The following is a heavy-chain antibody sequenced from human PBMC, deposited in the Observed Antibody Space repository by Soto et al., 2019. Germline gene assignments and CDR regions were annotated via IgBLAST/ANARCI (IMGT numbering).Heavy chain of an antibody. CDR2: ISYDGSNK. D-gene: IGHD3-3*01. CDR1: GFTFSSYA. CDR3: ARVHWSGYYQDYYYYGMDV. Sequence: QVQLVESGGGVVQPGRSLRLSCAASGFTFSSYAMHWVRQAPGKGLEWVAVISYDGSNKYYADSVKGRFTISRDNSKNTLYLQMNSLRAEDTAVYYCARVHWSGYYQDYYYYGMDVWGQGTTVTVSS. J-gene: IGHJ6*02. V-gene: IGHV3-30-3*01.